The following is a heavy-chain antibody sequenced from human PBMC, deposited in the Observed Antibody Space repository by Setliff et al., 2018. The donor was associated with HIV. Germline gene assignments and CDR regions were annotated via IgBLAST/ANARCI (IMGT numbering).Heavy chain of an antibody. CDR1: GGSISSYY. V-gene: IGHV4-4*07. Sequence: SETLSLTCTVSGGSISSYYWSWIRQPAGKRLEFIGRISAAGTINYNPSLRSRVTLSVDTSENQFSLTVNAVTAADTAMYFCARDEGRATGSWWDQSASWYLDYWGHGILVTVS. D-gene: IGHD6-13*01. CDR3: ARDEGRATGSWWDQSASWYLDY. CDR2: ISAAGTI. J-gene: IGHJ4*01.